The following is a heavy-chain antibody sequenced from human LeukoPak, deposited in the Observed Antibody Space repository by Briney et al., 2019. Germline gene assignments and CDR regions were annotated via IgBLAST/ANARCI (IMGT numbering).Heavy chain of an antibody. CDR3: AKALVGATNYFDY. CDR1: GFTFSSYA. Sequence: GGSLRLSCAASGFTFSSYAMSWVRQAPGKGLGWVSAISGSGGSTYYADSVKGRFTISRDNSKNTLYLQMNSLSAEDTAVYYCAKALVGATNYFDYWGQGTLVTVSS. D-gene: IGHD1-26*01. J-gene: IGHJ4*02. CDR2: ISGSGGST. V-gene: IGHV3-23*01.